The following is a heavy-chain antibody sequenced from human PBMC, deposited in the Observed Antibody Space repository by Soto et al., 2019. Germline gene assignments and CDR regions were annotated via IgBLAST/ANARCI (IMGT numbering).Heavy chain of an antibody. CDR2: ISAYNGNT. J-gene: IGHJ4*02. Sequence: RASVKVSCKASGYTFTSYGISWVRQAPGQGLEWMGWISAYNGNTNYAQKLQGRVTMTEDTSTDTAYMELSSLRSEDTAVYYCATGLYGDYFDYWGQGTLVTVSS. CDR1: GYTFTSYG. V-gene: IGHV1-18*04. D-gene: IGHD4-17*01. CDR3: ATGLYGDYFDY.